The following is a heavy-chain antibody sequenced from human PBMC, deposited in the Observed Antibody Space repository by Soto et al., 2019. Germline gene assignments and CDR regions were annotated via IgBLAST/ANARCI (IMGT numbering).Heavy chain of an antibody. J-gene: IGHJ5*02. CDR3: ARDNAGGSYLRIVRYWFDP. CDR2: INAGNGNT. CDR1: GYTFTSYA. Sequence: QVQLVQSGAEEKKPGASVKVSCKASGYTFTSYAMHWVRQAPGQRLEWMGWINAGNGNTKYSQKFQGRVTITRDTSASTAYMELSSLRSEDTAVYYCARDNAGGSYLRIVRYWFDPWGQGTLVTVSS. V-gene: IGHV1-3*05. D-gene: IGHD1-26*01.